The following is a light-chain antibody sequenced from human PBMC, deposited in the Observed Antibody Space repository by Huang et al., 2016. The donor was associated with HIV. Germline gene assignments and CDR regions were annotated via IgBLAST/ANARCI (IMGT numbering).Light chain of an antibody. CDR3: QQYNNWPRT. V-gene: IGKV3-15*01. J-gene: IGKJ1*01. Sequence: EIVMTQSPATLSVSPGERATLSCRASQSVSSNLAWYQQKPGQAPRLLIYAASTRATGNPARFSGSGSGTEFTLTISSLQSEDFAVYYCQQYNNWPRTFGQGTKVEIK. CDR2: AAS. CDR1: QSVSSN.